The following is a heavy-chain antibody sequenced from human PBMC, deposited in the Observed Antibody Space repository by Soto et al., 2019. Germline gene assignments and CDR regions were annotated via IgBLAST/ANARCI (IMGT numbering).Heavy chain of an antibody. V-gene: IGHV3-72*01. CDR1: GFTLSDHY. CDR2: SRDKAQRYST. D-gene: IGHD3-22*01. CDR3: VRATYFSDCSHYTRCFDY. J-gene: IGHJ4*02. Sequence: EVQLVESGGGLVQPGGSLRLSCAASGFTLSDHYIDWVRQAPGKGLEWVGRSRDKAQRYSTEYAASVKGRFFTSRDDSRNSVFLQMNRLKTEDTAVYYCVRATYFSDCSHYTRCFDYWGQGTLVTVSS.